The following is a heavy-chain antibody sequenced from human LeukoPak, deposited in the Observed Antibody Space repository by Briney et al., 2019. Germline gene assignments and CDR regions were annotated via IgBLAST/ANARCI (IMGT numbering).Heavy chain of an antibody. D-gene: IGHD6-6*01. J-gene: IGHJ4*02. CDR2: IYYSGST. CDR1: GGSISSYY. V-gene: IGHV4-59*01. Sequence: SETLSLTCTVSGGSISSYYWSWIRQPPGKGLEWIGYIYYSGSTNYNPSLKSRVTIPVDTSKNQFSLKLSSVTAADTAVYYCARGEGYSSSSACFDYWGQGTLVTVSS. CDR3: ARGEGYSSSSACFDY.